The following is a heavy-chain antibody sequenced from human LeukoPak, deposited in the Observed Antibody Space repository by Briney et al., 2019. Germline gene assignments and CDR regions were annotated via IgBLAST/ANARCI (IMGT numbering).Heavy chain of an antibody. D-gene: IGHD6-19*01. Sequence: GGSLRLSCAASGFTFSNYAMTWVRQAPGKGLEWVSSLSGSSRGTYYADSVKGRFTVSRDNSKNTLYLQMNSLTAEDTALYYCAKDAGTGWYSDLDYWGQGTLVTVSS. J-gene: IGHJ4*02. CDR2: LSGSSRGT. CDR1: GFTFSNYA. V-gene: IGHV3-23*01. CDR3: AKDAGTGWYSDLDY.